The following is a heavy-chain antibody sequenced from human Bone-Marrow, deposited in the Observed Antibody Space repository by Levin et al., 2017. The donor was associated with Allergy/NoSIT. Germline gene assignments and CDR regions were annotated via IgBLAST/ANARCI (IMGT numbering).Heavy chain of an antibody. CDR3: AKGSGVIDN. CDR1: GFTFKANG. D-gene: IGHD1-26*01. J-gene: IGHJ4*02. Sequence: HPGGSLRLSCVASGFTFKANGMVWVRQTPGNGLDWVAAILYDGSKDYYADAVQGRFSISRDNSKNTLYLQMNSLRLDDTGLYYCAKGSGVIDNWGQGTLVTVSS. V-gene: IGHV3-30*18. CDR2: ILYDGSKD.